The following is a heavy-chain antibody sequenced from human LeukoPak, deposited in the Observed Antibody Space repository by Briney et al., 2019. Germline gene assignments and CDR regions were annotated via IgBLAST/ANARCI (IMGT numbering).Heavy chain of an antibody. J-gene: IGHJ4*02. CDR2: ISGSGGST. CDR1: GFTFSSYA. Sequence: PGGSLRFSCAASGFTFSSYAMRWVRQAPGKGLEWVSAISGSGGSTYYADSVKVRFTISTANSKTTLYLQMNSLRAEDTAVYYCAKLRVVPAAPSSYWGQGTLVTVSS. V-gene: IGHV3-23*01. CDR3: AKLRVVPAAPSSY. D-gene: IGHD2-2*01.